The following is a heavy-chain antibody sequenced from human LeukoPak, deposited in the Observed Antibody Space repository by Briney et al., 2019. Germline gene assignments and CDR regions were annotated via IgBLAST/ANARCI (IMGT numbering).Heavy chain of an antibody. Sequence: SETLSHTCTVSGGSISSGDYYWSWVRQPPGTGLEWIGYIYYSGSTYYNPSLKSRVTISVDTSKNQFSLKLSSVTAADTAVYYCARDRGYCSSTSCNNWFDPWGQGTLVTVSS. CDR1: GGSISSGDYY. CDR3: ARDRGYCSSTSCNNWFDP. J-gene: IGHJ5*02. CDR2: IYYSGST. D-gene: IGHD2-2*03. V-gene: IGHV4-30-4*01.